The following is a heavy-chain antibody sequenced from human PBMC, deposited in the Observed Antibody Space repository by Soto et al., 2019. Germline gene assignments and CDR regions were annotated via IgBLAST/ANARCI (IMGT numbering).Heavy chain of an antibody. CDR1: GFTLSGHG. CDR3: VREENSGYYRTVDY. D-gene: IGHD3-10*01. V-gene: IGHV3-30*03. J-gene: IGHJ4*02. CDR2: VTYDGTER. Sequence: QVQLVASGGGVVQPGRSLTLSCVASGFTLSGHGLHWVRQAPGKGLEWVAVVTYDGTERYYPESVKGRFTIPRDTSKNTFHLQIHCLRVEDTARYYLVREENSGYYRTVDYWGQGTVVTVSS.